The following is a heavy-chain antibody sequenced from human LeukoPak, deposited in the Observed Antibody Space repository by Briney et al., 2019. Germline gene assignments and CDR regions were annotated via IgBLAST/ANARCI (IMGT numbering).Heavy chain of an antibody. Sequence: SETLSFTCTVSGGSISSYYWSWIRQPPGKGLEWIGYINYTGSTNYNPSLKSRVTISVDTSKNQFSLKLSSVTAADTAVYYCARGSGYRHYYYYYGMDVWGQGTTVTVSS. J-gene: IGHJ6*02. CDR2: INYTGST. CDR3: ARGSGYRHYYYYYGMDV. CDR1: GGSISSYY. D-gene: IGHD3-22*01. V-gene: IGHV4-59*01.